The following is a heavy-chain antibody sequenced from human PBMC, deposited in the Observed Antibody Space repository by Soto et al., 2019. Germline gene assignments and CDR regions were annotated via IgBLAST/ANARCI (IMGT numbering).Heavy chain of an antibody. V-gene: IGHV5-51*01. D-gene: IGHD3-16*02. CDR2: IYPGDSDT. CDR3: ARGGYMLTFGGVIVSPGHDCMGV. J-gene: IGHJ6*04. Sequence: GASLKISCKGSGYSFTSYWIGWVRQMHGKGLEWMGIIYPGDSDTRYSPSFQGQVTISADKSISTAYLQWSSLKASDTAMYYCARGGYMLTFGGVIVSPGHDCMGVWGKGTTVAVSS. CDR1: GYSFTSYW.